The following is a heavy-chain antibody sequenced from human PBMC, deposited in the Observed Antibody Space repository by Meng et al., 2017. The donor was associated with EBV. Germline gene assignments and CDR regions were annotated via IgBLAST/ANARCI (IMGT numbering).Heavy chain of an antibody. Sequence: QVQRVKFGAEVKKPGASVKVSCKASGYTFTSYGISWVRQAPGQGLEWMGWISAYNGNTNYAQKLQGRVTMTTDTSTSTAYMELRSLRSDDTAVYYCARDGRLYDTPSPFDYWGQGTLVTVSS. D-gene: IGHD3-22*01. CDR1: GYTFTSYG. V-gene: IGHV1-18*01. CDR2: ISAYNGNT. J-gene: IGHJ4*02. CDR3: ARDGRLYDTPSPFDY.